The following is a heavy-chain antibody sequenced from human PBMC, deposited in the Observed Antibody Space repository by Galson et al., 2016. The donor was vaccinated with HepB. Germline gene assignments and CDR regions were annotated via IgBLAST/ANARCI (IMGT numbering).Heavy chain of an antibody. CDR2: IHTAXXT. Sequence: DSXSSYXXXWIRQPAXKGLXXIGRIHTAXXTNYNPSLKSRVTMSVDTSKNQFSLQLSSATVADTAVYYCARGSRVLVPGRVAHFYGMDVWGXXTTVTVSS. V-gene: IGHV4-4*07. J-gene: IGHJ6*02. D-gene: IGHD3-10*01. CDR3: ARGSRVLVPGRVAHFYGMDV. CDR1: DSXSSYX.